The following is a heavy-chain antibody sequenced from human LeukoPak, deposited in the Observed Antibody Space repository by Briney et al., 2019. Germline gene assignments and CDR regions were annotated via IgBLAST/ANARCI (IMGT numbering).Heavy chain of an antibody. CDR1: GYTFTSYG. CDR2: ISAYNGNT. Sequence: GASVKVSCKASGYTFTSYGISWVRQAPGQGLEWMGWISAYNGNTNYAQKLQGRITMTTDTSTSTAYMELRSLRSDDTAVYYCARVRSGSYQYYYYYMDVWGKGTTVTVSS. D-gene: IGHD1-26*01. J-gene: IGHJ6*03. CDR3: ARVRSGSYQYYYYYMDV. V-gene: IGHV1-18*01.